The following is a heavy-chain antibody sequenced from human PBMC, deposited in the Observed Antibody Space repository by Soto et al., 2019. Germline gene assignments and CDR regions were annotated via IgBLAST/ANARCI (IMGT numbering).Heavy chain of an antibody. CDR2: MNPNSGNT. CDR3: ARAGYYVNVWGKLNFYGLDV. CDR1: GYTFTSYD. V-gene: IGHV1-8*01. D-gene: IGHD3-16*01. J-gene: IGHJ6*02. Sequence: ASVKVSCKASGYTFTSYDINWVRQATGQGLEWMGWMNPNSGNTGYAQKFQGRVTMTRNTSISTAYMELRGLRSDDTAVYYCARAGYYVNVWGKLNFYGLDVWGQGTTVSVSS.